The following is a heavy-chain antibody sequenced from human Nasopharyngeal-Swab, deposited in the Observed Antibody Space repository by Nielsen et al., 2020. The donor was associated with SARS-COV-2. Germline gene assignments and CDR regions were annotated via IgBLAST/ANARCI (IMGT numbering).Heavy chain of an antibody. CDR3: AKDLSYYYDSSGGGMDV. V-gene: IGHV3-23*01. CDR1: GFTFSSYA. J-gene: IGHJ6*02. D-gene: IGHD3-22*01. CDR2: ISGSGGST. Sequence: GESLKISCAASGFTFSSYAMSWVRQAPGKGLEWVSAISGSGGSTYYAASVKGRFTISRGNSKNTLYLQMNSLRAEDTAVYYCAKDLSYYYDSSGGGMDVWGQGTTVTVSS.